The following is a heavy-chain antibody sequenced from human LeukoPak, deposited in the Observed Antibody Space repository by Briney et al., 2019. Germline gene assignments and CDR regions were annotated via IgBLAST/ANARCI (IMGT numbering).Heavy chain of an antibody. Sequence: SETLSLTCSVSGDSFTSGDDYWAWIRQPPGKGLEWIGNIFYSGNTYYNLSLKSRVTVSADTPKNQISLRLSSVTAADTAVYYCARDMNDGCGGDCYTDYYYYYMDVWGKGTTVTISS. CDR1: GDSFTSGDDY. V-gene: IGHV4-39*02. CDR3: ARDMNDGCGGDCYTDYYYYYMDV. CDR2: IFYSGNT. J-gene: IGHJ6*03. D-gene: IGHD2-21*02.